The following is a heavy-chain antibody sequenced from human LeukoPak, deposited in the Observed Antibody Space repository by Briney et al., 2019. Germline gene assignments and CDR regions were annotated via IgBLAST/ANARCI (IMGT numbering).Heavy chain of an antibody. CDR3: ARITRSSWYYFDY. Sequence: SETLSLTCTVSGGSISSSSYYWGWIRQPPGKGLEWIGSIYYSGSTYYNPSLKSRVTISVDTSKNQFSLKLSSVTAADTAVYYCARITRSSWYYFDYWGQGTLVTVSS. CDR1: GGSISSSSYY. D-gene: IGHD6-13*01. V-gene: IGHV4-39*07. J-gene: IGHJ4*02. CDR2: IYYSGST.